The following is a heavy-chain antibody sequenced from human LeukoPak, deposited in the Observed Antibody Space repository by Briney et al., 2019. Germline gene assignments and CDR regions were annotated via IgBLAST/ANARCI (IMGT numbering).Heavy chain of an antibody. CDR3: ASQYSGDAFDI. J-gene: IGHJ3*02. CDR1: GYSISSGYY. V-gene: IGHV4-38-2*02. D-gene: IGHD3-10*01. CDR2: IYHSGST. Sequence: SETLSLTCTVSGYSISSGYYWGWIRQPPGKGLEWIGSIYHSGSTNYNPSLKSRVTISVDTSKNQFSLKMNPVTAADTSMYYCASQYSGDAFDIWGQGTMVTVSS.